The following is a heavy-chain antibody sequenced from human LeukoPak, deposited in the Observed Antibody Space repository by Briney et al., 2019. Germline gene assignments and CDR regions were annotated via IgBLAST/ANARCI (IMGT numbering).Heavy chain of an antibody. Sequence: PSGTLSLTCAVSGGSISSSDWWSWVRQPPGKGLEWIGEVYHSGSTKHNPSLMSRVTMSVDKSKNQFSLRLSSVTAADTAVYYCARGNYDILTGPRRTDAFDIWGQGTKVTVSS. D-gene: IGHD3-9*01. CDR1: GGSISSSDW. CDR2: VYHSGST. CDR3: ARGNYDILTGPRRTDAFDI. J-gene: IGHJ3*02. V-gene: IGHV4-4*02.